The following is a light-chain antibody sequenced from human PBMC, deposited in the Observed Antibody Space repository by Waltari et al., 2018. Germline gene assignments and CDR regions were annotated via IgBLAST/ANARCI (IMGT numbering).Light chain of an antibody. J-gene: IGKJ5*01. CDR1: QSVSSD. Sequence: EIVMTQSPATLSVSPGERATLSCRASQSVSSDLAWYQQKPGQAPRLLFYGASTRATGIPARFSGSGSGTDFTLSISSLQSEDFALYYCQQYNDWPKITFGQGTRLEMK. CDR3: QQYNDWPKIT. CDR2: GAS. V-gene: IGKV3-15*01.